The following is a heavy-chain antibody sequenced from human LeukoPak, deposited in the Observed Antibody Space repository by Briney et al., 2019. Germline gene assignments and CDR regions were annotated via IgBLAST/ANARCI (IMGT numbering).Heavy chain of an antibody. CDR3: ARDRSTNSYAEYFFDY. V-gene: IGHV3-21*01. D-gene: IGHD5-18*01. CDR2: ISSSSYI. J-gene: IGHJ4*02. CDR1: GFTFSSYS. Sequence: PGGSLRLSCAASGFTFSSYSMNWVRQAPGKGLEWVSSISSSSYIYYADSVKGRFTISRDNAKNSLFLQMNSLRAEGTALYYCARDRSTNSYAEYFFDYWGQGTLVTVSS.